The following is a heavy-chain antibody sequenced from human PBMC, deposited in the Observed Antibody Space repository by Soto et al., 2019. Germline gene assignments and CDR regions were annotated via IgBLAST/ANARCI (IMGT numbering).Heavy chain of an antibody. D-gene: IGHD4-17*01. V-gene: IGHV3-30*18. Sequence: QVQLVESGGGVVQPGRSLRLSWEASGFTFSSYGMHWVRQAPGKGLEWVAVISYDGSNKYYADSVKGRFTISRDNSKNTLYLQMNSLRAEDTAVYYCAKDEKTVAKYYYYGMDVWGQGTTVTVSS. CDR1: GFTFSSYG. CDR3: AKDEKTVAKYYYYGMDV. J-gene: IGHJ6*02. CDR2: ISYDGSNK.